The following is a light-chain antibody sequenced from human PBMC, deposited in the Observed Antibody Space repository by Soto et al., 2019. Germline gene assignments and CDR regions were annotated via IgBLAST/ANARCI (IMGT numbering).Light chain of an antibody. CDR2: EGS. Sequence: QSALTQPASVSGSPGQSSTISWTGTSSDVGSYNLVSWYQQHPGKAPKLMIYEGSKRPSGVSNRFSGSKSGNTASLTIAGLQAEDEADYHCCSYAGSSTYVVFGGGTKLTVL. CDR3: CSYAGSSTYVV. V-gene: IGLV2-23*01. J-gene: IGLJ2*01. CDR1: SSDVGSYNL.